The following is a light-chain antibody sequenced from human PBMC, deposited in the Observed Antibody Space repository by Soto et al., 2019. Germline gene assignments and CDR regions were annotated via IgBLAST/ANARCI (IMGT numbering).Light chain of an antibody. CDR3: SSFTSTRTGV. V-gene: IGLV2-14*01. J-gene: IGLJ3*02. CDR2: EVS. CDR1: SSDVGGYNY. Sequence: QSALTQPASVSGSPGQSITISCTGTSSDVGGYNYVSWYQQYPGKAPKLMIYEVSNRPSGVSNRFSGSKSGNTASLTISGLQAEDEADYYCSSFTSTRTGVFGGETKLTVL.